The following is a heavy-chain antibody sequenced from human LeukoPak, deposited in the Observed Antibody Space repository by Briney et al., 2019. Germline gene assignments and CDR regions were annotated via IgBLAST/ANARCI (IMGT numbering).Heavy chain of an antibody. D-gene: IGHD2-2*02. V-gene: IGHV1-8*03. CDR3: ARATVVAGYCTTTRCYKPFDI. CDR2: MNPNSGNT. Sequence: GASVKVSCKASGYTFTSYDINWVRQATGQGLEWMGWMNPNSGNTGYAQKFQGRVTITRNTSISTAYMELSSLRSEDTAVYFCARATVVAGYCTTTRCYKPFDIWGQGTMVTVSS. J-gene: IGHJ3*02. CDR1: GYTFTSYD.